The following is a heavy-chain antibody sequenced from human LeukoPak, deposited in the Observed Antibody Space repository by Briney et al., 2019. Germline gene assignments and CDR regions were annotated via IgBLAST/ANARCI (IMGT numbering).Heavy chain of an antibody. CDR1: GFTFSSYA. CDR2: ISGSGGST. V-gene: IGHV3-23*01. D-gene: IGHD2-2*01. J-gene: IGHJ4*02. Sequence: GGSLRLSCAASGFTFSSYAMSWVRQAPGKGLEWVSAISGSGGSTYYADSVKGWFTISRDNSKNTLYLQMNSLRAEDTAVYYCWGTVRNKFWDIVVVPAAVNFDYWGQGTLVTVSS. CDR3: WGTVRNKFWDIVVVPAAVNFDY.